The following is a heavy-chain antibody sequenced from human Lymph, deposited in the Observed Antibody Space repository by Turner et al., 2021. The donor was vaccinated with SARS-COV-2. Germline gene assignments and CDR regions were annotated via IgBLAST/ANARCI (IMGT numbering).Heavy chain of an antibody. D-gene: IGHD3-22*01. Sequence: QVQLVESGGGVVQPGRSLRLSCAAAGFTFSSYAMHWVRQAPGKGLEWVAFISYDESDKYYAGSVKGRFTFSRDNSKNTLYLRMNSLRAEDTAVYNWARDRDSSGWVDYWGQGTLVTVSS. CDR2: ISYDESDK. J-gene: IGHJ4*02. CDR1: GFTFSSYA. CDR3: ARDRDSSGWVDY. V-gene: IGHV3-30*04.